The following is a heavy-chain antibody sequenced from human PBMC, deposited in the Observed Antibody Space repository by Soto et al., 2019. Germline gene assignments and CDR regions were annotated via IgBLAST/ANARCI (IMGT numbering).Heavy chain of an antibody. V-gene: IGHV5-51*01. Sequence: PGESLKISCKGSGYSFTSYWIGWVRQMPGKGLEWMGIIYPGDSDTRYSPSFQGQVTISADKSISTAYLQWSSLKASDTAMYYCALPSYSSSWRQNYYFYGVDVWGQGTTVTVSS. J-gene: IGHJ6*02. CDR3: ALPSYSSSWRQNYYFYGVDV. D-gene: IGHD6-13*01. CDR2: IYPGDSDT. CDR1: GYSFTSYW.